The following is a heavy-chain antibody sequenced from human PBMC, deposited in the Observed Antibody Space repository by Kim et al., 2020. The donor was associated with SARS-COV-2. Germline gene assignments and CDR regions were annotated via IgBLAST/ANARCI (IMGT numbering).Heavy chain of an antibody. CDR1: GGTFSSYA. Sequence: SVKVSCKASGGTFSSYAISWVRQAPGQGLEWMGGIIPIFGTANYAQKFQGRVTITADESTSTAYMELSSLRSEDTAVYYCARDILRDIVVVSSDYYYGMDVWGQGITVTVSS. V-gene: IGHV1-69*13. CDR2: IIPIFGTA. J-gene: IGHJ6*02. D-gene: IGHD2-2*01. CDR3: ARDILRDIVVVSSDYYYGMDV.